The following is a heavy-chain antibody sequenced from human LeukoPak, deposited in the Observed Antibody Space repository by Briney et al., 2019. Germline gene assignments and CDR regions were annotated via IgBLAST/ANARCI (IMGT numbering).Heavy chain of an antibody. J-gene: IGHJ4*02. CDR1: GFSLSTSGVG. D-gene: IGHD6-19*01. V-gene: IGHV2-5*05. CDR3: AHIAVAGRIDY. CDR2: IYWDDDK. Sequence: SGPTLVNPTQTLTLTCTFSGFSLSTSGVGVGWIRQPPGKALEWLALIYWDDDKRYGPSLKSRLTITKDTSKNQVVLTMTNMDPVDTATYYCAHIAVAGRIDYWGQGTLVTVSS.